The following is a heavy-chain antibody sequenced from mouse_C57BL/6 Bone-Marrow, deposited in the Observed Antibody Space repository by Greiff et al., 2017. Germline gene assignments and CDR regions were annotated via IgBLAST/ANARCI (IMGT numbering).Heavy chain of an antibody. CDR3: ARRAYYASSFGDY. CDR2: IYPGSGST. Sequence: VQLQQPGAELVKPGASVKMSCKASGYTFTSYWITWVKQRPGQGLEWIGDIYPGSGSTNYNEKFKSKATLTVDTSSSTAYMQLSSLTSEDSAVYYCARRAYYASSFGDYWGQGTTLTVSS. V-gene: IGHV1-55*01. CDR1: GYTFTSYW. J-gene: IGHJ2*01. D-gene: IGHD1-1*01.